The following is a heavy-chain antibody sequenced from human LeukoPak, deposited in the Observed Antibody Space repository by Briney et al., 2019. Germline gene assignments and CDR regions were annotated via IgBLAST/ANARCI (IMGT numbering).Heavy chain of an antibody. V-gene: IGHV4-34*01. D-gene: IGHD6-19*01. J-gene: IGHJ4*02. CDR2: INHSGST. Sequence: PGGSLRVSCAASGFTFSTYWMGWVRQPPGKGLEWIGEINHSGSTNYNPSLKSRVTISVDTSKNQFSLKLSSVAAADTAVYYCTRDRGQWLVDYWGQGTLVTVSS. CDR1: GFTFSTYW. CDR3: TRDRGQWLVDY.